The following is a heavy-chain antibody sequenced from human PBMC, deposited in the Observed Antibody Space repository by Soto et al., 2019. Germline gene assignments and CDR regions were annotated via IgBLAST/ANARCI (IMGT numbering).Heavy chain of an antibody. Sequence: GGSLRLSCAASGFTFSNYYMHWVRQAPGKGPVWVSRISSDGTTTTYADSVKGRFTISRDNAKNTLYLQVNSLRADDTAVYFCARNPAPWGQGTLVTVSS. CDR3: ARNPAP. CDR1: GFTFSNYY. V-gene: IGHV3-74*01. CDR2: ISSDGTTT. J-gene: IGHJ5*02.